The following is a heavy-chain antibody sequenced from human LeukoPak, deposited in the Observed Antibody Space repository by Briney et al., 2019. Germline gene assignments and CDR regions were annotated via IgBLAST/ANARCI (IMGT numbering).Heavy chain of an antibody. V-gene: IGHV3-7*01. D-gene: IGHD6-19*01. CDR1: GFTFSSYW. Sequence: GGSLRLSCAASGFTFSSYWMSWVRQAPGKALEWVANIKRDGSEKYYVDSVKGRFTISRDNAKNSLYLQMNSLRAEDTAVYYCARAGSSGWPFDYWGQGTLVTVSS. J-gene: IGHJ4*02. CDR3: ARAGSSGWPFDY. CDR2: IKRDGSEK.